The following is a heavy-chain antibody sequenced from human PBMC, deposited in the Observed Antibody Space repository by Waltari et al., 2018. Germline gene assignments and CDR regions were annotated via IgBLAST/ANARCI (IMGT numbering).Heavy chain of an antibody. CDR2: INAGNGNT. J-gene: IGHJ4*02. CDR1: GYTFTSYA. D-gene: IGHD3-22*01. V-gene: IGHV1-3*01. Sequence: QVQLVQSGAEVKKPGASVKVSCKASGYTFTSYAMHWVRQAPGQRLEWMGWINAGNGNTKYSQKFQGRVTITRDTSASTAYMELSSLRSEDTAVYYCARDLASYYYDSSGYGFDYWGQGTLVTVSS. CDR3: ARDLASYYYDSSGYGFDY.